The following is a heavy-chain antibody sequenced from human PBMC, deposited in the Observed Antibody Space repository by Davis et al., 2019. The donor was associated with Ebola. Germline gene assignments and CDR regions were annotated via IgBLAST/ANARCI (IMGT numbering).Heavy chain of an antibody. V-gene: IGHV4-34*01. CDR1: GRSFSGYY. CDR3: ARGVKGVLIVHKYQYMDV. J-gene: IGHJ4*02. Sequence: MPGGSLRLSCAVYGRSFSGYYWTWIRQSPGKGLEWIGDINHGGRTNYNPSLGSRPTISLDESKNQFSLRLSSVTAADTGVYYCARGVKGVLIVHKYQYMDVWGQGTLVTVSS. CDR2: INHGGRT. D-gene: IGHD2-2*01.